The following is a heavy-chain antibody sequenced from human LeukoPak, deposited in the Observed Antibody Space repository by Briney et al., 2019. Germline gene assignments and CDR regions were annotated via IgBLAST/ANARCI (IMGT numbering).Heavy chain of an antibody. CDR1: GYTFTGYY. CDR2: INPNSGGT. Sequence: ASVKVSCKASGYTFTGYYMHWVRQAPGQGLEWMGWINPNSGGTNYAQKFHGRVTITRDTSISTAYMELSRLRSDDTAVYYCARDCDDYDILTGYSDYWGQGTLVTVSS. CDR3: ARDCDDYDILTGYSDY. D-gene: IGHD3-9*01. J-gene: IGHJ4*02. V-gene: IGHV1-2*02.